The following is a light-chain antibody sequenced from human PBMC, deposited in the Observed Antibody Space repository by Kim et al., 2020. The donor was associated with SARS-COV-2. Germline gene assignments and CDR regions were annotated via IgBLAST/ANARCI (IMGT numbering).Light chain of an antibody. CDR1: SSDIGNYNL. J-gene: IGLJ1*01. Sequence: QSALTQPDTVSGSPGQSITICCPGSSSDIGNYNLVSWYQQHPGQAPKVLIYEVTKRPSGISNRFSGSKSANTASLTISGLQAEDEADYYCCSYAGSSTCYGFGAGTKVIGL. CDR3: CSYAGSSTCYG. CDR2: EVT. V-gene: IGLV2-23*02.